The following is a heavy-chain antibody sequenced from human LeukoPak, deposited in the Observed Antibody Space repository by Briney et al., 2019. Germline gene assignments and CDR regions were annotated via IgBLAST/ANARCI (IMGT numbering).Heavy chain of an antibody. D-gene: IGHD4-17*01. CDR2: IGGSGSTT. V-gene: IGHV3-48*04. CDR1: GFTFSRYW. Sequence: QPGGSLRLSCAASGFTFSRYWMTWVRQAPGKGPEWISYIGGSGSTTYYADSVKGRFTISRDNAKNSLFLQMDSLRAEDTAVYYCARLRSPTDYWGQGTLVTVSS. CDR3: ARLRSPTDY. J-gene: IGHJ4*02.